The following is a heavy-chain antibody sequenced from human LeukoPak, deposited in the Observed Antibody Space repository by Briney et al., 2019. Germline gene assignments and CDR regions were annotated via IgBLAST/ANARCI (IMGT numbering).Heavy chain of an antibody. CDR1: GFTFSSYE. D-gene: IGHD3-16*02. Sequence: GGSLRLSCAASGFTFSSYEMNWVRQAPGKGLEWVSYISSSGSTIYYADSVKGRFTISRDNAKNSLYLQMNSLRAEDTAVYYCARHFIVNDAFDIWGQGTMVTVSS. V-gene: IGHV3-48*03. CDR2: ISSSGSTI. J-gene: IGHJ3*02. CDR3: ARHFIVNDAFDI.